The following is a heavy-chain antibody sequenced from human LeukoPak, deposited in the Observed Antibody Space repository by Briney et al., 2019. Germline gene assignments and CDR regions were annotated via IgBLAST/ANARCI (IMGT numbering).Heavy chain of an antibody. D-gene: IGHD1-26*01. V-gene: IGHV3-7*01. CDR1: GFTFSSYW. CDR2: MNIDGSEK. CDR3: ARDPVEWELLLDY. Sequence: PGGSLRLSCAASGFTFSSYWMSWVRQAPGKRPEWVANMNIDGSEKYYADSAKGRFSISRDNARNSVYLQMASLRVEDTAVYYCARDPVEWELLLDYWGQGTLVTVSS. J-gene: IGHJ4*02.